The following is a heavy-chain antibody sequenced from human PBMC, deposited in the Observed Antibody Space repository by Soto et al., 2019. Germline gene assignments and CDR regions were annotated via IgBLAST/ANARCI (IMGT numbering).Heavy chain of an antibody. CDR2: INHSGST. Sequence: QVQPQQWGAGLLKPSETLSLTCAVYGGSFSGYYWSWIRQPPGKGLEWIGEINHSGSTNYNPSLKSRVTISVDTSKNQFSLKLSSVTAADTAVYYCARAKPGRRPFDYWGQGTLVTVSS. V-gene: IGHV4-34*01. J-gene: IGHJ4*02. CDR3: ARAKPGRRPFDY. CDR1: GGSFSGYY.